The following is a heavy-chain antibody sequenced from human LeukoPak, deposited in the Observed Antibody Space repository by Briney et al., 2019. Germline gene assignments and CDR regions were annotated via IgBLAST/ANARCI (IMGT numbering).Heavy chain of an antibody. CDR1: GGSISSSSYY. D-gene: IGHD6-19*01. V-gene: IGHV4-39*07. Sequence: PSETLSLTCTVSGGSISSSSYYWGWIRQPPGKGLEWIGSIYYSGSTYYNPSLKSRVTISVDTSKNQFSLKLSSVTAADTAVYYCARERIAVAGTTASRTGMDVWGQGTTVTVSS. CDR2: IYYSGST. J-gene: IGHJ6*02. CDR3: ARERIAVAGTTASRTGMDV.